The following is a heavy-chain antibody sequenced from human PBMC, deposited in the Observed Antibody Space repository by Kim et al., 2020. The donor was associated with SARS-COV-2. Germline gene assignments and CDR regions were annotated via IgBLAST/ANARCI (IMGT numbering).Heavy chain of an antibody. J-gene: IGHJ6*02. V-gene: IGHV3-33*01. Sequence: GGSLRLSCAASGFTFSSYGMHWVRQTPGKGLEWVAVIWYDGSNKYYADSVKGRFTISRDNSKNTLYLQMNSLRAEDTAVYYCARGDCSGGRCSYYYGMDVWGQGTTVTVSS. D-gene: IGHD2-15*01. CDR2: IWYDGSNK. CDR3: ARGDCSGGRCSYYYGMDV. CDR1: GFTFSSYG.